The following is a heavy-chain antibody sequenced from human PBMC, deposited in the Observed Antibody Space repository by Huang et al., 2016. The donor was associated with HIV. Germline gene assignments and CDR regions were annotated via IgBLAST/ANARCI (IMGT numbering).Heavy chain of an antibody. V-gene: IGHV3-74*01. CDR1: GFSISSYW. D-gene: IGHD3-22*01. J-gene: IGHJ4*02. CDR2: MNSDGRST. CDR3: ARDPRIQSWLNFFDY. Sequence: EVQLVESGGGLVQPGGSLRLSCAASGFSISSYWMHWVRQAPGKGLVGVSRMNSDGRSTSYADSVKGRFTISRENAKNTLYLQMNSLRAEDTAVYYCARDPRIQSWLNFFDYWGQGTLVSVSS.